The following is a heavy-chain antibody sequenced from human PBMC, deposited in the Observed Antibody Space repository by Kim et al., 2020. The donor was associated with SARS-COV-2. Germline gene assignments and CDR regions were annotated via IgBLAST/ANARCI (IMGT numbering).Heavy chain of an antibody. D-gene: IGHD5-12*01. J-gene: IGHJ4*02. V-gene: IGHV3-43*02. CDR2: ISGDGGST. CDR1: GFTFDDYA. CDR3: AKVPIVATLLYYFDY. Sequence: GGSLRLSCAASGFTFDDYAMHWVRQAPGKGLEWVSLISGDGGSTYYADSVKGRFTISRDNSKNSLYLQMNSLRTEDTALYYCAKVPIVATLLYYFDYWGQGTLVTVSS.